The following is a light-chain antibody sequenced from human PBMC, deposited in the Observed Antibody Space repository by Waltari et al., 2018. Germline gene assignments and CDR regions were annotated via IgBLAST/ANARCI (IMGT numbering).Light chain of an antibody. V-gene: IGLV2-14*03. Sequence: QSALTQPGSVSGSPGQSITISCPGTSSDVGGYDSANWYQQHPGKAPKLMLHSVSSRPSGVSNRFSGSKSGNTASLTISGLQAEDEADYFCSSYAGSNTLVFGGGTQVTVL. CDR2: SVS. J-gene: IGLJ2*01. CDR3: SSYAGSNTLV. CDR1: SSDVGGYDS.